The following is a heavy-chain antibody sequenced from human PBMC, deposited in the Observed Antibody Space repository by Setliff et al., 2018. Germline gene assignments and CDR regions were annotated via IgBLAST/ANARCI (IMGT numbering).Heavy chain of an antibody. J-gene: IGHJ4*02. CDR1: GFNVRSSY. D-gene: IGHD6-13*01. CDR2: LYPNLVT. CDR3: AKSHSSWPIFIDY. Sequence: GGSLRLSCVASGFNVRSSYMNWVRQAPGKGLEWVSVLYPNLVTNYADSVKDRFTVSRDESKNTLYLQMNSLRVEDTAVYYCAKSHSSWPIFIDYWGQGTLVTVSS. V-gene: IGHV3-53*01.